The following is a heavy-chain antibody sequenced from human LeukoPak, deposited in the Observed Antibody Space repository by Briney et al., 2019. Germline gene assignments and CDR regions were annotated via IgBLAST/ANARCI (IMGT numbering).Heavy chain of an antibody. CDR2: IKEDGSEK. CDR1: GFTFSSYW. D-gene: IGHD2-21*01. Sequence: GSLRLSCVASGFTFSSYWMSWVRQAPGKGLEWVANIKEDGSEKYYVDSVRGRFTISRDNAKNSLYLQMNSLRAEDMAVYYCARWGQLLFRGDVDAFDIWGQGTMVTVSS. CDR3: ARWGQLLFRGDVDAFDI. J-gene: IGHJ3*02. V-gene: IGHV3-7*01.